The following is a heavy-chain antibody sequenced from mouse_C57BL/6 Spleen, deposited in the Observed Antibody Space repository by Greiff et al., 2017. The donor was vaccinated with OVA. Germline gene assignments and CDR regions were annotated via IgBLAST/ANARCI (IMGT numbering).Heavy chain of an antibody. CDR3: ARGGRPWYFDV. D-gene: IGHD3-3*01. CDR1: GFTFSDYG. J-gene: IGHJ1*03. Sequence: EVHLVESGGGLVKPGGSLKLSCAASGFTFSDYGMHWVRQAPEKGLEWVAYISSGSSTIYYADTVKGRFTISRDNAKNTLFLQMTSLRSEDTAMYYCARGGRPWYFDVWGTGTTVTVSS. V-gene: IGHV5-17*01. CDR2: ISSGSSTI.